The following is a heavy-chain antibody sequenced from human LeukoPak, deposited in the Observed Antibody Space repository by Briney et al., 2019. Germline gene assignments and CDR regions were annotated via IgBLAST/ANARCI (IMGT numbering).Heavy chain of an antibody. CDR1: GFNFGNND. V-gene: IGHV3-23*01. D-gene: IGHD3-22*01. J-gene: IGHJ4*02. Sequence: GGSLRLSCEASGFNFGNNDMNWVRQTPGKGLEWVSGIRGYNGQTYYADSVKGRFTISRDKSVDTVYLQMNGLKTEDTAVYYCAKNITMMVFWGQGTLVTVSS. CDR2: IRGYNGQT. CDR3: AKNITMMVF.